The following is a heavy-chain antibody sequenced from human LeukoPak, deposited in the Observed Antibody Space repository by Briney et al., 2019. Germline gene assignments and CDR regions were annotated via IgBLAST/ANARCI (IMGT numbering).Heavy chain of an antibody. D-gene: IGHD6-13*01. CDR3: ARDLGIAAAGVYYGMDV. V-gene: IGHV1-2*04. CDR2: INPNSGGT. CDR1: GYTFTGYY. J-gene: IGHJ6*04. Sequence: ASVKVSCKASGYTFTGYYMHWVRQAPGQGLEWMGWINPNSGGTNYAQKFQGWVTMTRDTSISTAYTELSRLRSDDTAVYYCARDLGIAAAGVYYGMDVWGKGTTVTVSS.